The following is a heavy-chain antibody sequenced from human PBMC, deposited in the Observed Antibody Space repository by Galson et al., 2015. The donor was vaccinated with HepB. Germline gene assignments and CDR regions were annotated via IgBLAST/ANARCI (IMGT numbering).Heavy chain of an antibody. CDR3: AKGGTTVFGFLGY. J-gene: IGHJ4*02. D-gene: IGHD4-11*01. CDR2: ISYDGSNK. Sequence: SLRLSCAASGFTFSSYGMHWVRQAPGKGLEWVAVISYDGSNKYYADSVKGRFTISRDNSKNTLYLQMNSLRAEDTAVYYCAKGGTTVFGFLGYWGQGTLVTVSS. CDR1: GFTFSSYG. V-gene: IGHV3-30*18.